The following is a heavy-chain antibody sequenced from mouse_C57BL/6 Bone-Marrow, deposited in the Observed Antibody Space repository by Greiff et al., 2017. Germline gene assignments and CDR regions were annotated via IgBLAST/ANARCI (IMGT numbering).Heavy chain of an antibody. J-gene: IGHJ3*01. CDR1: GYAFTNYL. CDR3: ARGGGITTVVAPFAY. V-gene: IGHV1-54*01. Sequence: QVQLQQSGAELVRPGTSVKVSCTASGYAFTNYLIEWVKQRPGQGLEWIGVINPGSGGTNYNEKFTGKATLTADKSSSTAYMQLSSLTSEDSAVXFCARGGGITTVVAPFAYWGQGTLVTVSA. CDR2: INPGSGGT. D-gene: IGHD1-1*01.